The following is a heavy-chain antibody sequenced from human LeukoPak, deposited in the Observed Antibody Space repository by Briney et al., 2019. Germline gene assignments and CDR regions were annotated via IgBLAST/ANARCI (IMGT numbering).Heavy chain of an antibody. CDR1: GFTFSSHG. J-gene: IGHJ4*02. V-gene: IGHV3-30*18. CDR2: TSYDGSTK. CDR3: AKDATLFGDHYFDY. Sequence: GGSLRLSCAASGFTFSSHGMHWVRQAPGKGLEWVAVTSYDGSTKYYADSAKGRFNISRDNSKNTLYLQMNSLRVDDTAVYYCAKDATLFGDHYFDYWGQGTLVIVSS. D-gene: IGHD3-10*01.